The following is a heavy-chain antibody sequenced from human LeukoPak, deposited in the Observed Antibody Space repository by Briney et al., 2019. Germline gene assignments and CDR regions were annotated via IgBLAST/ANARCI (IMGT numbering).Heavy chain of an antibody. CDR3: ASVNRVGYCSSTSCPTTGSFDP. J-gene: IGHJ5*02. V-gene: IGHV4-59*12. CDR1: GGSISSYY. CDR2: IYYSGST. Sequence: PSETLSLTCTVSGGSISSYYWSWIRQPPGKGLEWIGYIYYSGSTNYNPSLKSRVTISVDKSKNQFSLKLSSVTAADTAVYYCASVNRVGYCSSTSCPTTGSFDPWGQGTLVTVSS. D-gene: IGHD2-2*01.